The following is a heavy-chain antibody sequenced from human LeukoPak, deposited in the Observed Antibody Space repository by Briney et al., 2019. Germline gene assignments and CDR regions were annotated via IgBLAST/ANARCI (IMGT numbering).Heavy chain of an antibody. CDR2: IYTSGST. J-gene: IGHJ4*02. V-gene: IGHV4-4*07. D-gene: IGHD1-26*01. Sequence: SETLSLTCTVSGGSISSYYWSWIRQPAGKGLEWIGRIYTSGSTNYNPSLKSRVTMSVDTSKNQFSLKLSSVTAADTAVYYCARDSLVGAYYYFDFWGQGTLVTVSS. CDR1: GGSISSYY. CDR3: ARDSLVGAYYYFDF.